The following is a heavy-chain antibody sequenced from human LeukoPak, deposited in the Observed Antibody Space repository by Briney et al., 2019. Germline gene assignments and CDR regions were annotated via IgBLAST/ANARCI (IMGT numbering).Heavy chain of an antibody. CDR1: GFTFSSYA. V-gene: IGHV3-23*01. Sequence: RGSLRLSCAASGFTFSSYAMSWVRQAPRKGLEWVSAISGSGGSTYYADSVKGRFTISRDNSKNTLYLQMNSLRAEDTAVYYCAKDHEGVVVVAASPFDYWGQGTLVTVSS. J-gene: IGHJ4*02. D-gene: IGHD2-15*01. CDR2: ISGSGGST. CDR3: AKDHEGVVVVAASPFDY.